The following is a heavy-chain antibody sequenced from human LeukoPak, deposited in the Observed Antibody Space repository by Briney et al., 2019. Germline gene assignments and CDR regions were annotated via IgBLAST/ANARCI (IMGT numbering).Heavy chain of an antibody. J-gene: IGHJ4*02. V-gene: IGHV5-51*01. CDR2: IYLGDSDT. Sequence: GESLKISCQGSGYSFTNYWIGWVRQMPGKGLEWMGIIYLGDSDTRYSPSFQGQVTISADKSIRTAYLQWSSLKASDTAMYYCARHPSYMSGWPLDYWGQGTLVTVSS. CDR3: ARHPSYMSGWPLDY. CDR1: GYSFTNYW. D-gene: IGHD6-19*01.